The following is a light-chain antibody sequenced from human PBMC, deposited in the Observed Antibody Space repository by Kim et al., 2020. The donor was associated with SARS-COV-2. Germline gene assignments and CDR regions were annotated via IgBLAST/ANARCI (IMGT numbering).Light chain of an antibody. J-gene: IGLJ2*01. CDR1: SSDVGGYNY. Sequence: VSGSPGQSITISCTGTSSDVGGYNYVSWYQQHPGKAPKLMIYDVSNRPSGVSNRFSGSKSGNTASLTIPGLQAEDEADYYCSSFRVFGGGTQLTVL. CDR3: SSFRV. V-gene: IGLV2-14*03. CDR2: DVS.